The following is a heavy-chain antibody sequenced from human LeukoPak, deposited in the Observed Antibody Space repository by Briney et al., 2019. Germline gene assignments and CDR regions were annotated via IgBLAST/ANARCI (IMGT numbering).Heavy chain of an antibody. CDR3: ARVGDHSHCYFDL. Sequence: PGGSLRLSCEASGFGVGSKYMNWVRQAPGKGLEWVSILYSGADTYYADSVEGRFTISRDNSKNTLFLQMNSLRAADTAVYYCARVGDHSHCYFDLWGRGTRVSVSS. CDR2: LYSGADT. D-gene: IGHD2-21*01. J-gene: IGHJ2*01. CDR1: GFGVGSKY. V-gene: IGHV3-53*01.